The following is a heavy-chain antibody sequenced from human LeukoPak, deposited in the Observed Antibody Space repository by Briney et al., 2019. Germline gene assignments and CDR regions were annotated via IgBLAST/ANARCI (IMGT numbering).Heavy chain of an antibody. CDR3: ARVDCSGGSCYFDY. V-gene: IGHV3-74*03. D-gene: IGHD2-15*01. CDR1: GFTFSRYW. Sequence: PGGSLRLSCAASGFTFSRYWMHWVRQTPGKGLVWVSRINSDGSTTTYADSVKGRFTISRDNAKNTLDLQMSSLRAEDTAVYYCARVDCSGGSCYFDYWGQGTLVTVSS. J-gene: IGHJ4*02. CDR2: INSDGSTT.